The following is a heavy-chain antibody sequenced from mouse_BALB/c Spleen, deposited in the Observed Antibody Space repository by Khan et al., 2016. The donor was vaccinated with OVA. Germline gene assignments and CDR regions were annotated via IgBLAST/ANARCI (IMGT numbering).Heavy chain of an antibody. Sequence: EVQLQESGPGLVKPSQSLSLTCTVTGYSITSDYAWNWLRPFPGNKLEWMGYISYSGSTTYNPSLKSRISITRDTSKDQFFLQLKSVTSEDTATYYCESELGRYYALDYWGQGTSVTVSS. CDR2: ISYSGST. V-gene: IGHV3-2*02. D-gene: IGHD4-1*01. CDR1: GYSITSDYA. CDR3: ESELGRYYALDY. J-gene: IGHJ4*01.